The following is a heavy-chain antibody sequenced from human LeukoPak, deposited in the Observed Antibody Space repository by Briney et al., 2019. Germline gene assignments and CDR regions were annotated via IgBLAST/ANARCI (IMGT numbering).Heavy chain of an antibody. D-gene: IGHD6-19*01. J-gene: IGHJ4*02. Sequence: SETLSLTCTVSGGSIYSHYWSWIRQPPGKGLEWIGYIYYSGSATYNPSLKSRVTISIDTPKNQFSLTLSSVTAADTAVYYCARDSGYTSGWYEDWGQGTLVTVSS. CDR2: IYYSGSA. V-gene: IGHV4-59*11. CDR1: GGSIYSHY. CDR3: ARDSGYTSGWYED.